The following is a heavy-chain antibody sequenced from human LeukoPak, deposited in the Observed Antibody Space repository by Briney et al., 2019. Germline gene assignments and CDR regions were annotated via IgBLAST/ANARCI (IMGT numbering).Heavy chain of an antibody. V-gene: IGHV3-23*01. CDR2: ISGSGGST. D-gene: IGHD3-10*01. Sequence: GGSLRLSCAASGFTFSSYAMSWVRQAPGRGLEWVSAISGSGGSTYYADSVKGRFTISRDNSENTLYLQMNSLRAEDTAVYYCAKDLWNYGSRTFYSLPASWGQGTLVTVSS. CDR1: GFTFSSYA. J-gene: IGHJ4*02. CDR3: AKDLWNYGSRTFYSLPAS.